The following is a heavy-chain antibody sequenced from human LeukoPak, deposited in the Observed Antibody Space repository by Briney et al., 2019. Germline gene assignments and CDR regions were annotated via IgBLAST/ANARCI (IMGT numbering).Heavy chain of an antibody. D-gene: IGHD2-15*01. V-gene: IGHV1-2*02. CDR3: ARVVVVVAAHQGNWFDP. Sequence: GASVKASCKASGYTFTGYYMHWVRQAPGQGLEWMGWINPNSGGTNYAQKFQGRVTMTRDTSISTAYMELSSLRSDDTAVYYCARVVVVVAAHQGNWFDPWGQGTLVTVSP. J-gene: IGHJ5*02. CDR1: GYTFTGYY. CDR2: INPNSGGT.